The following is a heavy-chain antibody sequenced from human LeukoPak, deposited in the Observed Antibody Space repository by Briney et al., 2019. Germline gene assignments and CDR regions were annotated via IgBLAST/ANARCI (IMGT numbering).Heavy chain of an antibody. Sequence: PGRSLRLSCAASGFTFSSYAMHWVRQAPGKGLEWVAVISYDGSNKYYADSVKGRFTISRDNSKNTLYLQMNSLRAEDTAVYYCAKEYSSSSVDYWGQGTLVTVSS. J-gene: IGHJ4*02. V-gene: IGHV3-30*18. D-gene: IGHD6-6*01. CDR3: AKEYSSSSVDY. CDR1: GFTFSSYA. CDR2: ISYDGSNK.